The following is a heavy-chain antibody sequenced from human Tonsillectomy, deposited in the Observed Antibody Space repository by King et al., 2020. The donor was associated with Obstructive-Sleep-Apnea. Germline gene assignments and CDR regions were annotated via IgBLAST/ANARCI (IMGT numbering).Heavy chain of an antibody. D-gene: IGHD2-15*01. CDR3: ARGAPSTPYGMDV. Sequence: LQLQESGSGLVKPSQTLSLTCAVSGGSISSGGYSWSWIRQPPGKGLEWIGYIYHSGSTYYNPSLKSRVTISVDRSKNQFSLKLSSVTAADTAVYYCARGAPSTPYGMDVWGQGTTVTVSS. V-gene: IGHV4-30-2*01. CDR2: IYHSGST. J-gene: IGHJ6*02. CDR1: GGSISSGGYS.